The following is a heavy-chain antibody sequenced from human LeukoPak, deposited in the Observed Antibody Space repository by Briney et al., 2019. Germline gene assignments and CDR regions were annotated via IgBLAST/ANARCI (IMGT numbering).Heavy chain of an antibody. J-gene: IGHJ4*02. CDR2: IYSGGST. Sequence: GGSLRLFCAAPGFTVSTTYMSWVRQAPGKGLEWISVIYSGGSTYYADSGKGRFTISRDNSKNTPYLQMNSLRAEDTAVYYCARWAGYSSTWYGLFDYWGQGTLVTVSS. CDR1: GFTVSTTY. CDR3: ARWAGYSSTWYGLFDY. V-gene: IGHV3-66*01. D-gene: IGHD6-13*01.